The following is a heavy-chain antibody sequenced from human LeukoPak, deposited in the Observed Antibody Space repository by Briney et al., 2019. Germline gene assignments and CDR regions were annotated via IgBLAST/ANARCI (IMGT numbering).Heavy chain of an antibody. J-gene: IGHJ4*02. CDR3: NREFARSIPVGDF. D-gene: IGHD2-21*01. CDR1: GFTFTTAW. Sequence: KPGGSLRLSCVAPGFTFTTAWMSWVRQAPGKGLEWVGRIKSKADGGTTDFAAPVKGRFSISRDDSKNTVYLQMNRLEAEDTAVYYCNREFARSIPVGDFWGQGALV. V-gene: IGHV3-15*01. CDR2: IKSKADGGTT.